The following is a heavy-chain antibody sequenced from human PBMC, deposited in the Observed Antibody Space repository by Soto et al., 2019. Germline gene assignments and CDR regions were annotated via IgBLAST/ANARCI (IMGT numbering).Heavy chain of an antibody. V-gene: IGHV4-39*01. CDR1: GDSISSSSYY. CDR3: ARHDLRWCSGGSCYENWFDP. CDR2: IYYSGVT. J-gene: IGHJ5*02. D-gene: IGHD2-15*01. Sequence: PSETLSLTCTVSGDSISSSSYYWGWVRQPPGKGLEWIGTIYYSGVTSYNSSLKSRVTISVDTSKNQFSLKLSSVTAADTAVYYCARHDLRWCSGGSCYENWFDPWGQGTLVTVSS.